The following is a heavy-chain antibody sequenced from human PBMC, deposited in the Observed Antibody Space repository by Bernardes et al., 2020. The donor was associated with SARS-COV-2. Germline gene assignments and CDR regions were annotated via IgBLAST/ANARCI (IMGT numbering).Heavy chain of an antibody. V-gene: IGHV3-74*01. CDR3: ARDVQYYNDNSGYYHNTYNYFDP. D-gene: IGHD3-22*01. CDR2: INSDGTIT. CDR1: GFTFSSHW. J-gene: IGHJ5*02. Sequence: GGSLRLSCAASGFTFSSHWMHWVRQVPGKGLVWVSHINSDGTITNYADSVKGRFTISRDNAKNLLYLQMNSLRADDTAVYYCARDVQYYNDNSGYYHNTYNYFDPWGQGTLVTVSS.